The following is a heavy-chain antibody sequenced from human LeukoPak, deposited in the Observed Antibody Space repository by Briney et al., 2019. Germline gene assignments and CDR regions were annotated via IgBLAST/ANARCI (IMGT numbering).Heavy chain of an antibody. V-gene: IGHV4-59*08. CDR1: GGSISSYY. D-gene: IGHD1-7*01. CDR2: IYYSGST. J-gene: IGHJ6*02. CDR3: AILNWNYVEDYYYGMDV. Sequence: PSETLSLTCTVSGGSISSYYWSWIRQPPGKGLEWIGYIYYSGSTNYNPSLKSRVTISVDTSKNQFSLKLSSVTAADTAVYYCAILNWNYVEDYYYGMDVWGQGTTVTASS.